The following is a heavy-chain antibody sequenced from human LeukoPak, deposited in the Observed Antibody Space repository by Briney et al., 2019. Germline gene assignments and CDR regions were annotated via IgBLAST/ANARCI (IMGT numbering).Heavy chain of an antibody. CDR3: WGYGDYFHFDY. CDR2: IYYSGST. J-gene: IGHJ4*02. Sequence: SETLSLTCTVSGGSISSGGYYWSWIRQHPGKGLEWIGYIYYSGSTYYNPSLKSRVTISVDTSKNQFSLKLSSVTAADTAVYYCWGYGDYFHFDYWGQGTLVTVSS. V-gene: IGHV4-30-4*08. CDR1: GGSISSGGYY. D-gene: IGHD4-17*01.